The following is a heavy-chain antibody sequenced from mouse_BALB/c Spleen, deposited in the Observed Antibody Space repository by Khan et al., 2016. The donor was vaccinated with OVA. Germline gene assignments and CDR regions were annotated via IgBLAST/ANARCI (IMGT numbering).Heavy chain of an antibody. V-gene: IGHV2-9*02. CDR3: ARDDGNYVDAMDY. CDR1: GFTLISYG. D-gene: IGHD2-1*01. CDR2: IWAGGST. Sequence: QVQLKESGPGLVAPSQSLSINCTVSGFTLISYGIHWVRQSPEKGLEWLGIIWAGGSTNYNSALMARLSISTDNSKSQVFLKMNSLQTDDTAMYYCARDDGNYVDAMDYWGQGTSVTVSS. J-gene: IGHJ4*01.